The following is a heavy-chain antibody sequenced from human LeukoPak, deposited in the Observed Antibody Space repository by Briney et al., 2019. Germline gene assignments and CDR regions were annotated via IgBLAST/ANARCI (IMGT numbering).Heavy chain of an antibody. CDR2: ISSSSSYI. D-gene: IGHD3-10*01. Sequence: GGSLRLSCAASGFTFSSYSMNWVRRAPGKGLEWVSSISSSSSYIYYADSVKGRFTISRDNANNSLYLQMNSLRAEDTAVYYCARAASHYGSGSYSPYYYYGMDVWGQGTTVTVSS. CDR3: ARAASHYGSGSYSPYYYYGMDV. J-gene: IGHJ6*02. CDR1: GFTFSSYS. V-gene: IGHV3-21*01.